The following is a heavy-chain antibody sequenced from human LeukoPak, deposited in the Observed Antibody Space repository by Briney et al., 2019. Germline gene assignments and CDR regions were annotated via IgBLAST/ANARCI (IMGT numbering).Heavy chain of an antibody. CDR3: AKGNYNYDFWSGHDY. D-gene: IGHD3-3*01. J-gene: IGHJ4*02. CDR1: GFTFSSCA. Sequence: GGSLRLSCAASGFTFSSCAMSWVRQAPGKGLEWVSIISGSGGSTYHADSVKGRFTISRDNSKNTLHLQMNSLRPEDTAVYYCAKGNYNYDFWSGHDYWGQRTLVTVSS. V-gene: IGHV3-23*01. CDR2: ISGSGGST.